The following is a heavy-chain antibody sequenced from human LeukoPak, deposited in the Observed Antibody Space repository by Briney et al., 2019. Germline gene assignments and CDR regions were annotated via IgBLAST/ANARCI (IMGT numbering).Heavy chain of an antibody. D-gene: IGHD4-23*01. J-gene: IGHJ6*02. CDR1: GYTFTGYY. V-gene: IGHV1-2*02. CDR3: ARPTEVTGHPRWGDYYGMDV. CDR2: INSNSGGT. Sequence: GASVKVSCKGSGYTFTGYYIHRVRKAPGQGLEWMGWINSNSGGTNYAQKFQGRVTITADKSTSTAYMELSSLRSEDTAVYYCARPTEVTGHPRWGDYYGMDVWGQGTTVTVSS.